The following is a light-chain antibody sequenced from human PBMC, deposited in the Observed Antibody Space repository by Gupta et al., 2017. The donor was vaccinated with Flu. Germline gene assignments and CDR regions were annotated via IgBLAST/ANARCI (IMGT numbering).Light chain of an antibody. Sequence: SYDLTQPPSVSVSPGQTARITCSGDALPKKYAYWYQQKSGQAPVLFSYDENKRPSGSPERFSGSSSGTMATLTISGAQVEDEADFYWYSTDTSSDYSGLFGGGTKLTVL. CDR2: DEN. CDR1: ALPKKY. V-gene: IGLV3-10*01. CDR3: YSTDTSSDYSGL. J-gene: IGLJ3*02.